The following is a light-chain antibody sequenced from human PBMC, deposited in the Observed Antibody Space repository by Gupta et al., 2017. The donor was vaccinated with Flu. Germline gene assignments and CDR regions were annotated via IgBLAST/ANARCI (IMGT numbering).Light chain of an antibody. Sequence: IQMTQSPSSLSASVGDRVTITCQASQYIDKNLNWYQQKAGKAPRLLIYDASKVEPGVPPRFSGSGSGKDFILTISSRHAEDVATYYCQHYDIVPPYTFGQGTKVDFK. CDR1: QYIDKN. CDR3: QHYDIVPPYT. CDR2: DAS. J-gene: IGKJ2*01. V-gene: IGKV1-33*01.